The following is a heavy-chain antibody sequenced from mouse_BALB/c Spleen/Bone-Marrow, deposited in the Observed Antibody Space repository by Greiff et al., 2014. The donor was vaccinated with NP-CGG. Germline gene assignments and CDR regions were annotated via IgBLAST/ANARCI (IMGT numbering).Heavy chain of an antibody. V-gene: IGHV14-3*02. Sequence: QLQESGAELVKPGASVKLSCTASGFNIKDTYMHWVKQRPEQGLEWIGRIDPANGNTKYDPKFQGKATITADTSSNTAYLQLSSLTSEDTAVYYCARYYRYYYAMDYWGQGTSVTVSS. J-gene: IGHJ4*01. CDR1: GFNIKDTY. CDR2: IDPANGNT. D-gene: IGHD1-1*01. CDR3: ARYYRYYYAMDY.